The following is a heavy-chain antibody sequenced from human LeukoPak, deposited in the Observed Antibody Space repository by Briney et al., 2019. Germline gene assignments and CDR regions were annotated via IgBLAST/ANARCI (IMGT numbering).Heavy chain of an antibody. CDR2: IYYSGST. J-gene: IGHJ3*02. V-gene: IGHV4-59*01. CDR1: GGSISSYY. Sequence: KTSETLSLTCTVSGGSISSYYWSWTRQPPGKGLEWIGYIYYSGSTNYNPSLKSRVTISVDTSKNQFSLKLSSVTAADTAVYYCARVADSSGYRHKNDAFDIWGQGTMVTVSS. CDR3: ARVADSSGYRHKNDAFDI. D-gene: IGHD3-22*01.